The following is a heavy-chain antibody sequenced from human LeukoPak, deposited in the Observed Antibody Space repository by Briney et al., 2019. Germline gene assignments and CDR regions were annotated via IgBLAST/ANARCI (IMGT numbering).Heavy chain of an antibody. Sequence: GGSLRLSCAASGFSFSSYWMSWVRHAPGKGLEWVANIKEDGGEKHYVDSVKGRFTISRDNAMNSLFLQMNSLRAEDTALYYCARDVDANYWGQGALVTVSS. J-gene: IGHJ4*02. CDR3: ARDVDANY. CDR2: IKEDGGEK. CDR1: GFSFSSYW. D-gene: IGHD5-12*01. V-gene: IGHV3-7*01.